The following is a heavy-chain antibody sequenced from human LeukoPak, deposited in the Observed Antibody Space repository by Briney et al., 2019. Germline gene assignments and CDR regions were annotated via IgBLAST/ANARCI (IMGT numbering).Heavy chain of an antibody. D-gene: IGHD3-22*01. J-gene: IGHJ3*02. CDR3: ARYGHYYDSSGYYYGDAFDI. CDR1: GYTFTSYD. Sequence: ASVKVSCKASGYTFTSYDINWVRQATGQGLEWMGWMNPNSGNTGYAQKFQGRVTMTRNTSISTAYMELSSLRSEGTAVYYCARYGHYYDSSGYYYGDAFDIWGQGTMVTVSS. V-gene: IGHV1-8*01. CDR2: MNPNSGNT.